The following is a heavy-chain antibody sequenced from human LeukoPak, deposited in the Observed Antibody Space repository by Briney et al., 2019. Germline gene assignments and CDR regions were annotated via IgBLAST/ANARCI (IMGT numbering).Heavy chain of an antibody. J-gene: IGHJ4*01. CDR1: GYTFTGYY. D-gene: IGHD3-10*01. CDR3: ARDFDVLLWFGELSSDY. CDR2: INPNSGGT. Sequence: ASVKVSCKASGYTFTGYYMHWVRQAPGQGLEWMGWINPNSGGTNYAQKFQGRVTMTRDTSISTAYMELSRLRSDDTAVYYCARDFDVLLWFGELSSDYWGQGTLVTVSS. V-gene: IGHV1-2*02.